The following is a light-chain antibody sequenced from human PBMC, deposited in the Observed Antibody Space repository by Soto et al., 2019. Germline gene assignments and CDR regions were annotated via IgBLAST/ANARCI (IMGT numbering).Light chain of an antibody. J-gene: IGLJ2*01. Sequence: QSVLTQPPSASGAPGQRVTICCSGSNSNIGTTTVNWYQHVPGTAPKLLIYSSSQRPSGVPDRFSGSRSGTSASLAISGLQSEDEADYYCAAWDDSLNAVVFGGGTKVTVL. CDR1: NSNIGTTT. CDR3: AAWDDSLNAVV. V-gene: IGLV1-44*01. CDR2: SSS.